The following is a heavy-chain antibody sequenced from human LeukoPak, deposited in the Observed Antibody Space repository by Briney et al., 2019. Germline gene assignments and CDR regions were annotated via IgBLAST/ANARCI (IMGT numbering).Heavy chain of an antibody. J-gene: IGHJ4*02. D-gene: IGHD5-12*01. CDR3: ARDLQGGYSGYVLGY. CDR2: INSDGSIT. CDR1: GFTFSTYW. Sequence: GGSLRLSCAASGFTFSTYWMPWVRQTTGKVLVWVSRINSDGSITRYADSVKGRFTISRDNTKSTLYLQMNSLRAEDTAMYYCARDLQGGYSGYVLGYWGQGTLVTISS. V-gene: IGHV3-74*01.